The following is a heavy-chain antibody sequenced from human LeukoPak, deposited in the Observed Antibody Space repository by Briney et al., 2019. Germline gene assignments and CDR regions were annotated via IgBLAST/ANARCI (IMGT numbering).Heavy chain of an antibody. V-gene: IGHV3-7*01. CDR2: IKQGGSEI. CDR1: GFTFSSYW. J-gene: IGHJ4*02. D-gene: IGHD3-10*01. Sequence: GGSLSLSCAASGFTFSSYWMSWVRQAPGQGLEWVANIKQGGSEIYYADSVKGRFTLSRDNAKNSLHLQMNSLRAEDTGVYYCARGSSGYWGQGTLVTVSS. CDR3: ARGSSGY.